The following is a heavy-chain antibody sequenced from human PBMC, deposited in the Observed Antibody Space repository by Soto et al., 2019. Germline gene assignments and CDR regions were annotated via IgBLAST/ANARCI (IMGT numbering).Heavy chain of an antibody. D-gene: IGHD6-19*01. CDR2: ISWDGGST. CDR3: AKDKGSSGWWDY. J-gene: IGHJ4*02. V-gene: IGHV3-43*01. CDR1: GFTFDDYT. Sequence: EVQLVESGGDVVQPGGSLRLSCAASGFTFDDYTMHWVRQAPGKGLEWVSLISWDGGSTYYADSVKGRFTISRDNSKNSLYLQMNSLRTEDTALYYCAKDKGSSGWWDYWGQGTLVTVSS.